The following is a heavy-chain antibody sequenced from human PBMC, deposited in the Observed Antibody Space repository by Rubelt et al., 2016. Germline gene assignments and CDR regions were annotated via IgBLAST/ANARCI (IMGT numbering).Heavy chain of an antibody. V-gene: IGHV4-34*01. CDR1: GGSFSGYY. CDR2: INHRGST. Sequence: QVQLQQWGAGLLKPSETLSLTCAVYGGSFSGYYWSWIRQPPGKGLEWIGEINHRGSTNYNPSLKSRVTMSVETSKNQLSLKLSSVTAADTAVYYCARVRYSSSPDYWGQGTLVTVSS. J-gene: IGHJ4*02. CDR3: ARVRYSSSPDY. D-gene: IGHD6-6*01.